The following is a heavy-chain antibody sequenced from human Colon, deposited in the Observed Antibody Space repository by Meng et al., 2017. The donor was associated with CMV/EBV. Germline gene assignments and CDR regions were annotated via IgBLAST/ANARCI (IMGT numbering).Heavy chain of an antibody. Sequence: GESLKISCAASGFTFSSYSLNWVRQVPGKGLEWVSSISPRSNYINYADSVKGRFTISRDNARNSLYLQMDSLRAEDTAVYYCARSPQWLAFDYWGQGTLVTVSS. CDR2: ISPRSNYI. CDR3: ARSPQWLAFDY. V-gene: IGHV3-21*04. D-gene: IGHD6-19*01. J-gene: IGHJ4*02. CDR1: GFTFSSYS.